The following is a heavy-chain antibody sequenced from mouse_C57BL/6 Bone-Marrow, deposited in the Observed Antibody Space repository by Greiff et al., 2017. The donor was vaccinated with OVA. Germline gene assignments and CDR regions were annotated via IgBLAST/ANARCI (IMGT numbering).Heavy chain of an antibody. Sequence: EVQRVESGGGLVQPGGSLKLSCAASGFTFSDFYMYWIRQTPEKRLEWVAYISNGGGSTYYPDTVKGRFTISRDTAKNTLYLRMSRLKSEDTAMYYCARLDAMDYWGQGTSVTVSS. CDR3: ARLDAMDY. CDR2: ISNGGGST. V-gene: IGHV5-12*01. CDR1: GFTFSDFY. J-gene: IGHJ4*01.